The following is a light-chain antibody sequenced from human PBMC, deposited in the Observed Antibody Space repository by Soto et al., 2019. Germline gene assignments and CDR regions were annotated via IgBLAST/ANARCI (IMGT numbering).Light chain of an antibody. CDR2: EVS. CDR1: SSDVGGYNY. Sequence: QSALTQPPSASGSPGQSVTISCTGTSSDVGGYNYVSWYQHHPGKAPKLMISEVSNRPSGVPDRFSGSKSGNTASLTVSGLQAEDEADYYCTSYSGSNTPYVFGTGTKATVL. V-gene: IGLV2-8*01. J-gene: IGLJ1*01. CDR3: TSYSGSNTPYV.